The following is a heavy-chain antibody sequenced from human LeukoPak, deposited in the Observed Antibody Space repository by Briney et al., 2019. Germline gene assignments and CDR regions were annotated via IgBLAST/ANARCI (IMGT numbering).Heavy chain of an antibody. CDR1: GFSFSGYA. CDR2: ISYNGGRK. V-gene: IGHV3-30*04. Sequence: GGSLRLSCVTSGFSFSGYAIHWVRQAPGKGLEWVALISYNGGRKEYADSVKGRFTIDRDNSKNTVYLQMNSLRPDDTAIYFCARQEARGYSYEGLDYWXQGNLVTVSS. D-gene: IGHD3-22*01. J-gene: IGHJ4*02. CDR3: ARQEARGYSYEGLDY.